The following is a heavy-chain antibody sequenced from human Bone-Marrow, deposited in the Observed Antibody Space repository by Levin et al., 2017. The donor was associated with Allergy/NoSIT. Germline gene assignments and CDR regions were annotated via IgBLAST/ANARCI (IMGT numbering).Heavy chain of an antibody. V-gene: IGHV3-15*01. J-gene: IGHJ6*02. D-gene: IGHD5-24*01. Sequence: MSGGSLRLSCEVSAFFFSKTWMSWVRQAPGKGLEWVGRIKRKSEGETRDYAAPVKGRFTILRDDSQNTVYLQMNSLKTEDTAVYYCATEAVYNLLPGGLDVWGQGTTVTVSS. CDR3: ATEAVYNLLPGGLDV. CDR2: IKRKSEGETR. CDR1: AFFFSKTW.